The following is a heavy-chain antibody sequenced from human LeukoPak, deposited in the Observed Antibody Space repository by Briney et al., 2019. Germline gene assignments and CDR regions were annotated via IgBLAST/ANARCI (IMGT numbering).Heavy chain of an antibody. CDR1: GFTVSSNY. V-gene: IGHV3-53*01. CDR3: ARFLGGTVFDY. CDR2: FDSAGST. Sequence: TGGSLRLSCAASGFTVSSNYMSWVRQAPGKGLEWVSVFDSAGSTYYADSVKGRFTISRDNSKNTLSLQMNSLRVEDTAVYYCARFLGGTVFDYWGQGTLVTVSS. J-gene: IGHJ4*02. D-gene: IGHD1-26*01.